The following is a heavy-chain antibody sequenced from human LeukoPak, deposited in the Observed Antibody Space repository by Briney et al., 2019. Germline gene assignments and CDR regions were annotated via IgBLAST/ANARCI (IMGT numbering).Heavy chain of an antibody. V-gene: IGHV3-53*01. D-gene: IGHD2-2*01. CDR1: GFTVSSNY. CDR2: IYSGGST. CDR3: VSFYETY. Sequence: GGSLRLSCAASGFTVSSNYMSWVRQAPGKGLEWVSIIYSGGSTYYADSMKGRFTLSRDNSKNTLYLQMNSLRAEDTAVYYCVSFYETYWGRGTLVTVSS. J-gene: IGHJ4*02.